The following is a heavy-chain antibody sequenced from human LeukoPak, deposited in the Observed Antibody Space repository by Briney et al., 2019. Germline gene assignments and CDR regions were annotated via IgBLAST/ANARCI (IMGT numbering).Heavy chain of an antibody. J-gene: IGHJ4*02. CDR3: AKDRNAATHSRGWGDFDY. V-gene: IGHV3-30*18. Sequence: GGSLTLSCAASGFTFSSYYMHWLRQAPGKGLEWMGVISYGGSNKYYADSVKGRFTISRDNSKNTLYLQMNSLRAEDTAVYYCAKDRNAATHSRGWGDFDYWGQGTLVTVSS. CDR1: GFTFSSYY. CDR2: ISYGGSNK. D-gene: IGHD6-19*01.